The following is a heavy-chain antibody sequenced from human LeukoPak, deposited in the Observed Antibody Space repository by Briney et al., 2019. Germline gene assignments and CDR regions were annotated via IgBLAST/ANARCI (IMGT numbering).Heavy chain of an antibody. D-gene: IGHD6-13*01. CDR1: GYTFTGYY. CDR2: INPNSGGT. J-gene: IGHJ5*02. Sequence: ASVKVSCKASGYTFTGYYMHWVRQAPGQGLEWMGWINPNSGGTNYAQKFQGRVTMTRDTSISTAYMELSRLRSDDTAVYYCALAAAGLNYFDPWDQGTLVTVSS. CDR3: ALAAAGLNYFDP. V-gene: IGHV1-2*02.